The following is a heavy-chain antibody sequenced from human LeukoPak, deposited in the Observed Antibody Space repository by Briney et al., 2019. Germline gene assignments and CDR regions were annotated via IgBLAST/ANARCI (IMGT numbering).Heavy chain of an antibody. Sequence: GGSLRLSCAASGFTFSSYAMSWVRQAPGKGLEWVSAISGSGGSTYYADSVKGRFTISRDNSKNTLYLQMNSLRAEDTAVHYCAKALPLGDYVDYFDYWGQGTLVTVSS. CDR3: AKALPLGDYVDYFDY. CDR1: GFTFSSYA. CDR2: ISGSGGST. D-gene: IGHD4-17*01. V-gene: IGHV3-23*01. J-gene: IGHJ4*02.